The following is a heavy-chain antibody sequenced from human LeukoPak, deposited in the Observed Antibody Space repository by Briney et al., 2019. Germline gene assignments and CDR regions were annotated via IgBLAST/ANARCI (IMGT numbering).Heavy chain of an antibody. J-gene: IGHJ5*02. CDR1: GGSISSGGYY. V-gene: IGHV4-31*03. CDR3: ARGSSNYDFWSGYLLDP. CDR2: IYYSGST. Sequence: PSQTLSLICTVSGGSISSGGYYWSWIRQHPGKGLEWIGYIYYSGSTYYNPSLKSRVTISVDTSKNQFSLKLSSVTAADTAVYYCARGSSNYDFWSGYLLDPWGQGTLVTVSS. D-gene: IGHD3-3*01.